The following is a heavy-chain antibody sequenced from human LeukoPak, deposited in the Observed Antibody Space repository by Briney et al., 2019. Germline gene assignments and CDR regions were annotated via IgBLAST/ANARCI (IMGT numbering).Heavy chain of an antibody. D-gene: IGHD2-15*01. CDR3: VSRYCSGESCYPAFDY. CDR1: GFTFNKYG. V-gene: IGHV3-23*01. J-gene: IGHJ4*02. CDR2: INENSGIT. Sequence: GGSLRLSCAASGFTFNKYGMSWVRRAPRKGLEWISAINENSGITKYADSVKGRFTISRGNSKNALYLQMNSLRAEDTAVYYCVSRYCSGESCYPAFDYWGQGTLVTV.